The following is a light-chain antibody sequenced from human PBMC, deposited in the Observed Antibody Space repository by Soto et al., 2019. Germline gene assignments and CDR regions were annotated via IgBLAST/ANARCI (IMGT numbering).Light chain of an antibody. Sequence: EVLMTQSPATLSVSPGERATFSCRASESVGSNLAWYQQKPGQATRLLIYGASSRANGIPDRFSGSGSGTDFTLTISRLQPEDFAFYYCQQYNHWPPLTFGGGTKVDIK. J-gene: IGKJ4*01. CDR1: ESVGSN. CDR2: GAS. V-gene: IGKV3D-15*01. CDR3: QQYNHWPPLT.